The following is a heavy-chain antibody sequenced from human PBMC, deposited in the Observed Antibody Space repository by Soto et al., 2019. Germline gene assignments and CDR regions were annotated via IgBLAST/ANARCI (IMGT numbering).Heavy chain of an antibody. J-gene: IGHJ3*02. CDR1: GGSFSDYY. Sequence: PSETLSLTCAVYGGSFSDYYCSWIRQPPGKGLEWNWEINHSGSTNYNPSLKSRVTISVDTSKNQFSLKLSSVTAADTAVYYCAGRGDYSDSGDANDIWSQGTMVTVSS. CDR3: AGRGDYSDSGDANDI. D-gene: IGHD3-22*01. CDR2: INHSGST. V-gene: IGHV4-34*01.